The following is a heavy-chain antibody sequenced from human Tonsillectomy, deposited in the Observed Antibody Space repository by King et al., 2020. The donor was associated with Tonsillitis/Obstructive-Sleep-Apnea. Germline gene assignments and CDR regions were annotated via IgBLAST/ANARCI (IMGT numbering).Heavy chain of an antibody. CDR2: INPNSGGT. CDR1: GYTFTGYY. J-gene: IGHJ4*02. D-gene: IGHD3-10*01. CDR3: ARDPPGFGENYFDY. V-gene: IGHV1-2*02. Sequence: QLVQSGAEVKKPGASVKVSCKTSGYTFTGYYMHWVRQAPGQGLEWMGWINPNSGGTNYAQTFQGRVTMTRDTSISTAYMELSRLRSDDTAVYYCARDPPGFGENYFDYWGQGTLVTVSS.